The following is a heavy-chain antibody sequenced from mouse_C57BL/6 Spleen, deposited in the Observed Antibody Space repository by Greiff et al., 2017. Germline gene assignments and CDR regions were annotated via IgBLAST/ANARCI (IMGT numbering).Heavy chain of an antibody. J-gene: IGHJ4*01. CDR2: IYPSDSET. Sequence: QVQLQQPGAELVRPGSSVKLSCKASGYTFTSYWMDWVKQRPGQGLEWIGNIYPSDSETHYNQKFKDKATLTVDKSSSTAYMQLSSLTSEDSAVYYCARTGEYDAAMDYWGQGTSVTVSA. D-gene: IGHD2-14*01. CDR3: ARTGEYDAAMDY. V-gene: IGHV1-61*01. CDR1: GYTFTSYW.